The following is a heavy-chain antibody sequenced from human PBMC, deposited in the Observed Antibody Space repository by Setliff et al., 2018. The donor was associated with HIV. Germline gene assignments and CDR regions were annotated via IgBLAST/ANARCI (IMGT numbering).Heavy chain of an antibody. Sequence: PGGSLRLSCAASGFTFSSYAMHWVRQAPGKGLEWVAVISYDGSNKYYADSVKGRFTISRDNSKNTLYLQMNSLRSEDTAVYYCARGSSWYWGYYYGMDVWGQGTTVTVSS. CDR1: GFTFSSYA. CDR2: ISYDGSNK. D-gene: IGHD6-13*01. V-gene: IGHV3-30*04. CDR3: ARGSSWYWGYYYGMDV. J-gene: IGHJ6*02.